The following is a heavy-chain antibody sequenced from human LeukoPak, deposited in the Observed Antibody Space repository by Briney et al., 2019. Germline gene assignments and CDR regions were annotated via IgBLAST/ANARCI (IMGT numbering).Heavy chain of an antibody. CDR2: INPNSGGT. D-gene: IGHD1-26*01. CDR3: ARDERVGATFP. Sequence: VASVKVSCRASGYTFTSYDINWVRQATGQGLEWMGWINPNSGGTNYAQKFQGRVTMTRDTSISTAYMELSRLRSDDTAVYYCARDERVGATFPWGQGTLVTVSS. V-gene: IGHV1-2*02. J-gene: IGHJ5*02. CDR1: GYTFTSYD.